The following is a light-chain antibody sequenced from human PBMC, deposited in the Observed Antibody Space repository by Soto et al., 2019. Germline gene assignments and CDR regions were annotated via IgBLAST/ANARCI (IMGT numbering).Light chain of an antibody. Sequence: QSVLTQPPSVSGAPGQRVTISCTGSSSNIGAGYDVHWYQQLPGTAPKVLIYGNNNRPSGVPDRFSGSKSGTSASLAITGLQAEDEADYYCQSYDSSLSGFVVFGGGTKLNVL. V-gene: IGLV1-40*01. CDR3: QSYDSSLSGFVV. J-gene: IGLJ2*01. CDR2: GNN. CDR1: SSNIGAGYD.